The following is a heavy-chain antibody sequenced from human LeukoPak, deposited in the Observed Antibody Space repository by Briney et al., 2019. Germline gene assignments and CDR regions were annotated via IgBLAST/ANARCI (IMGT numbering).Heavy chain of an antibody. V-gene: IGHV3-53*01. CDR3: ARGTPDYGDDFDY. J-gene: IGHJ4*02. Sequence: QTGGSLRLSCAASGFTVSSNYMSWVRQAPGKGLEWVSVIYSGGRTYYADSVKGRFTISRDNSKNTLYLQMNSLRAEDTAVYYCARGTPDYGDDFDYWGQGTLVTVSS. CDR1: GFTVSSNY. CDR2: IYSGGRT. D-gene: IGHD4-17*01.